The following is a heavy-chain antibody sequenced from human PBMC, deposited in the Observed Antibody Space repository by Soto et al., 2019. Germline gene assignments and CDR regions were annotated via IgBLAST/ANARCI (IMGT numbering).Heavy chain of an antibody. Sequence: LSLTCTVSGGSVSSGSYYWSWIRQPPGKGLEWIGYIYYSGSTNYNLSLKSRVTISVDTSKNQFSLKLSSVTAADTAVYYCARGRRYSGSYYSELHYYYGMDVWGQGTTVTVS. D-gene: IGHD1-26*01. J-gene: IGHJ6*02. CDR3: ARGRRYSGSYYSELHYYYGMDV. V-gene: IGHV4-61*01. CDR2: IYYSGST. CDR1: GGSVSSGSYY.